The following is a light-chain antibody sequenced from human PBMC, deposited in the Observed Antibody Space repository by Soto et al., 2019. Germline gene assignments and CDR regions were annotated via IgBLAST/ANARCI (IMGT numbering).Light chain of an antibody. CDR2: EVN. Sequence: QSVLTQPASVSGSPGQSITISCTGTRSDVGSYDLVSWYQHHSGKAPKIIIYEVNKRPSGISDRFSGSKSGNTASLTISGLQAEDEADYFCCSFVRTNGLLFGGGTQLTVL. CDR3: CSFVRTNGLL. CDR1: RSDVGSYDL. V-gene: IGLV2-23*02. J-gene: IGLJ2*01.